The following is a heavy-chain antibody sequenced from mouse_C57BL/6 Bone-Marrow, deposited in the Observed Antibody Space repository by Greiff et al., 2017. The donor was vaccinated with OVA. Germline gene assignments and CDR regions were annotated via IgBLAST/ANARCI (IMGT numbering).Heavy chain of an antibody. CDR3: ARRDGYYLWWYFDV. J-gene: IGHJ1*03. V-gene: IGHV5-2*01. Sequence: EVNVVESGGGLVQPGESLKLSCESNEYEFPSHDMSWVRKTPEKRLELVAAINSDGGSTYYPDTMERRFIISRDNTKKTLYLQMSSLRSEDTALYYCARRDGYYLWWYFDVWGTGTTVTVSS. CDR2: INSDGGST. CDR1: EYEFPSHD. D-gene: IGHD2-3*01.